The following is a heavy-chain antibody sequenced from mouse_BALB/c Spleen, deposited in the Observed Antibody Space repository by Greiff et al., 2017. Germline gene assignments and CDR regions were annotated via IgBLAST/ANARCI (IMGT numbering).Heavy chain of an antibody. CDR3: VREGYDYGYDYFDY. CDR1: GFTFNTNA. D-gene: IGHD2-4*01. V-gene: IGHV10S3*01. Sequence: EVKLVETGGGLVQPKGSLKLSCAASGFTFNTNAMNWVRQAPGKGLEWVARIRSKSNNYATYYADSVKDRFTISRDDSQSMLYLQINNLKTEDTAMYYCVREGYDYGYDYFDYWGQGTTLTVSS. J-gene: IGHJ2*01. CDR2: IRSKSNNYAT.